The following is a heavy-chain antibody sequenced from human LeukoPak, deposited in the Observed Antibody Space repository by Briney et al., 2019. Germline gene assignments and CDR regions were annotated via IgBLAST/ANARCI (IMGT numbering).Heavy chain of an antibody. V-gene: IGHV4-38-2*02. J-gene: IGHJ4*02. CDR3: ARGLWFGELSAEN. D-gene: IGHD3-10*01. CDR1: VYSISSGHY. Sequence: SETLSLTCTVSVYSISSGHYWGWIRQPPGKGLEWIGSIYHSGSTYYNPSLKSRVTISVDTSKNQFSLKLSSVTAADTAVYYCARGLWFGELSAENWGQGTLVTVSS. CDR2: IYHSGST.